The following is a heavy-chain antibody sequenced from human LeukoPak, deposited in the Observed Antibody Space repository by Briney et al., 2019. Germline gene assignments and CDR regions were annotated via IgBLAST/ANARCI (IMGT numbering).Heavy chain of an antibody. J-gene: IGHJ4*02. CDR1: GFTFNIYG. CDR2: ISHNSDTL. D-gene: IGHD5-24*01. Sequence: PGGSLRLSCAASGFTFNIYGMNWVRQAPGKGPEWVSYISHNSDTLYYVDSVKGRFTMSRDNTKKSLYLQLNSLRVEDTAIYYCARATRNGYDYWGQGTLVTVSS. CDR3: ARATRNGYDY. V-gene: IGHV3-48*04.